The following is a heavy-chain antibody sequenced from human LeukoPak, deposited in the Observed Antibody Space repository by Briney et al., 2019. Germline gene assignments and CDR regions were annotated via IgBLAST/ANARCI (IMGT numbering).Heavy chain of an antibody. CDR3: ARAFGASSCYSVDY. Sequence: GGSLRLSCAASGFTFSSYAMHWVRQAPGKGLEWVTVIWYDESNKHSADSVKGRFTISRDNSKNTLYLQMDSLRAEDTAVYYCARAFGASSCYSVDYWGQGTLVTVSS. V-gene: IGHV3-33*01. D-gene: IGHD3-22*01. CDR1: GFTFSSYA. CDR2: IWYDESNK. J-gene: IGHJ4*02.